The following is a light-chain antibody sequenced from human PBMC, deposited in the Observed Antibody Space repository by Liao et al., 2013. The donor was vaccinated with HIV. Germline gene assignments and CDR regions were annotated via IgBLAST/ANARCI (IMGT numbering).Light chain of an antibody. J-gene: IGLJ2*01. CDR1: ALPKQY. Sequence: SYELTQPPSVSVSPGQTARITCSGDALPKQYAYWYQQKPGQAPVLLIYKDSERPSGIPERFSGSSSGNTATLTISGTQAMDEAEYYCQAWDSSTMVFGGGTKLTVL. CDR3: QAWDSSTMV. V-gene: IGLV3-25*02. CDR2: KDS.